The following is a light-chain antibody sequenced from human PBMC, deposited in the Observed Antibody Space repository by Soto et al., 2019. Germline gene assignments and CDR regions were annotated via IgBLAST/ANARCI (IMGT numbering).Light chain of an antibody. CDR1: QSVSRY. CDR3: QQRSNCPKIT. V-gene: IGKV3-11*01. CDR2: DAS. J-gene: IGKJ5*01. Sequence: EILLTQSPATLSSSPGERATISCRASQSVSRYLAWYQQKPGQAPSLLIYDASDMATGIPARFSGSGSATDYTLTISSLEPEDFCVSYGQQRSNCPKITFGHGTRLEIK.